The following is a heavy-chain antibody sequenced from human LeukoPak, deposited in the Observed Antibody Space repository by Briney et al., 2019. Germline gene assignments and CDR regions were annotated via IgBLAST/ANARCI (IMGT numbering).Heavy chain of an antibody. J-gene: IGHJ6*02. Sequence: GGSLRLSCAASGFTFSSYWMSWVRQAPGKGLEWVANIKQDGSEKYYVDSVKGRFTISRDNAKNSLYLQMNSLRAEDTAVYYCWTTVTRDYYSGMDVWGQGTTVTVSS. D-gene: IGHD4-4*01. CDR3: WTTVTRDYYSGMDV. CDR1: GFTFSSYW. V-gene: IGHV3-7*01. CDR2: IKQDGSEK.